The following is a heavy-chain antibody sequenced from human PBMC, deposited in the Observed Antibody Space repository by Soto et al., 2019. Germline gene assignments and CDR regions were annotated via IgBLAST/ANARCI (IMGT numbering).Heavy chain of an antibody. Sequence: SETLSLTCTVSGGSISSGDYYWSWIRQPPGKGLEWIGYIYHSGSTYYNPSLKSRVTISVDTSKNQFSLKLSSVTAADTAVYYCARRTSLRRLGYCSGGSCAPGLYFDYWGQGTLVTVSS. CDR1: GGSISSGDYY. CDR3: ARRTSLRRLGYCSGGSCAPGLYFDY. V-gene: IGHV4-30-4*01. J-gene: IGHJ4*02. D-gene: IGHD2-15*01. CDR2: IYHSGST.